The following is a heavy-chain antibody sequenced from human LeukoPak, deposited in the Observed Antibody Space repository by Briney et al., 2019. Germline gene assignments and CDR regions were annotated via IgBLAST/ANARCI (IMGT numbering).Heavy chain of an antibody. CDR2: INHSGST. CDR1: GGSFSGYY. D-gene: IGHD3-3*01. Sequence: SETLSLTCAVYGGSFSGYYWSWIRQPPGKGLEWIGEINHSGSTNYNPSLKSRVTISVDTSKNQFSLKLSSVTAADTAVYCCASRYDFWSGDYWGQGTLVTVSS. CDR3: ASRYDFWSGDY. V-gene: IGHV4-34*01. J-gene: IGHJ4*02.